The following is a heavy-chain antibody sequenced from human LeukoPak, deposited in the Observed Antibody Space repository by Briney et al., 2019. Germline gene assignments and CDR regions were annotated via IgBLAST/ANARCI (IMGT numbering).Heavy chain of an antibody. Sequence: GGSLRLSCAASGFSFSGYWMHWVRQAPGKGLVWVSRINEDGSFTSYADSVKGRFTVSRDNSKNTLYLQMNSLRAEDTAVYYCARDLVMVNTPGDDFDYWGRGTLVTVSS. J-gene: IGHJ4*02. D-gene: IGHD2-21*01. CDR2: INEDGSFT. CDR3: ARDLVMVNTPGDDFDY. CDR1: GFSFSGYW. V-gene: IGHV3-74*01.